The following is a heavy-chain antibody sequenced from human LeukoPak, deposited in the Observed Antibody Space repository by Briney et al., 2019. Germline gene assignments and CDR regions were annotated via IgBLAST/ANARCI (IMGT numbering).Heavy chain of an antibody. D-gene: IGHD3-22*01. CDR2: IYHSGST. J-gene: IGHJ4*02. Sequence: PSETLSLTCTVSGGSISSGGYYWSWIRQPPGKGLEWIGYIYHSGSTYYNPSLKSRVTISVDTSKNQFSLKLSSVTAADTAVYYCARLNLADIGDQEDYYDSSGYYWILDYWGQGTLVTVSS. CDR1: GGSISSGGYY. V-gene: IGHV4-30-2*01. CDR3: ARLNLADIGDQEDYYDSSGYYWILDY.